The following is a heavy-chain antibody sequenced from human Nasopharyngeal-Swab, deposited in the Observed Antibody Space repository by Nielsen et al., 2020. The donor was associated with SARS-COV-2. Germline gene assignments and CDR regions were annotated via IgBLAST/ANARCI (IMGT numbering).Heavy chain of an antibody. V-gene: IGHV5-51*01. CDR1: GYSFTDYW. CDR2: FYPGDSDT. CDR3: ARGGGRTGYYFDS. D-gene: IGHD1-14*01. J-gene: IGHJ4*02. Sequence: GGSLRLSCKASGYSFTDYWIGWVRQMPGQGLEWMGIFYPGDSDTKYSPSFQGQDTISADRSLTTAYLQWTSLKTSDTAIYYCARGGGRTGYYFDSWGQGTPVTVFS.